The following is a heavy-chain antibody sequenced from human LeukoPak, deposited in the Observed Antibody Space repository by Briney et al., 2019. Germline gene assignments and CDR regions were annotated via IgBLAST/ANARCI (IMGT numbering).Heavy chain of an antibody. CDR3: ATVLVTAMGQVNY. J-gene: IGHJ4*02. D-gene: IGHD2-21*02. V-gene: IGHV3-66*01. Sequence: GGSLRLSCAASGFTVSSNYMSWVRQAPGKGLEWVSVIYSGGNTYYADSVKGRFTISRDNAKNSLYLQMNSLRAEDTAVYYCATVLVTAMGQVNYWGQGTLVTVSS. CDR1: GFTVSSNY. CDR2: IYSGGNT.